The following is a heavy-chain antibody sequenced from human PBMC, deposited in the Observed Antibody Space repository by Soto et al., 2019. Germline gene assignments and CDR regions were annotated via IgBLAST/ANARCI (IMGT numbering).Heavy chain of an antibody. CDR1: GSTFSKYG. V-gene: IGHV3-33*01. J-gene: IGHJ4*02. Sequence: PGGSLRLSCAASGSTFSKYGMHWVRQAPGKGLEWVALIWNDGIRKVYVDSVKGRFTISRDNSKNTLDLQMNNLRDEDTAVYYCARDDDNDANALDYWGPGTLVTVSS. CDR3: ARDDDNDANALDY. CDR2: IWNDGIRK.